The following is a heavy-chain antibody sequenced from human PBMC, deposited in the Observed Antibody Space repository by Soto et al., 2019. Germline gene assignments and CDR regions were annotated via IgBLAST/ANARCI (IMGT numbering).Heavy chain of an antibody. CDR3: ARDRDIVVVPAARGGDDAFDI. CDR2: ISAYNGNT. D-gene: IGHD2-2*01. V-gene: IGHV1-18*01. J-gene: IGHJ3*02. CDR1: GYTFTSYG. Sequence: WASVKVSCKASGYTFTSYGISWVRQAPGQGLEWMGWISAYNGNTNYAQKLQGRVTMTTDTSTSTAYMELRSLRSDDTAVYYCARDRDIVVVPAARGGDDAFDIWGQGTMVTVSS.